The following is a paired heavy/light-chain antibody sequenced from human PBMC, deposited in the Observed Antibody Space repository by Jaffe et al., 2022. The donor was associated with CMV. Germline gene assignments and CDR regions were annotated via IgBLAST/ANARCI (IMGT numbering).Light chain of an antibody. J-gene: IGKJ2*01. CDR1: QSLVYSDGNTY. V-gene: IGKV2-30*01. Sequence: DVVMTQSPLSLPVTLGQPASISCRSSQSLVYSDGNTYLNWFQQRPGQSPRRLIYKVSNRDSGVPDRFSGSGSGTDFTLKISRVEAEDVGVYYCMQGTHWPPSYTFGQGTKLEIK. CDR3: MQGTHWPPSYT. CDR2: KVS.
Heavy chain of an antibody. D-gene: IGHD2-21*02. CDR2: INPSGGST. CDR1: GYTFTSYY. V-gene: IGHV1-46*01. J-gene: IGHJ3*02. Sequence: QVQLVQSGAEVKKPGASVKVSCKASGYTFTSYYMHWVRQAPGQGLEWMGIINPSGGSTSYAQKFQGRVTMTRDTSTSTVYMELSSLRSEDTAVYYCARGGKKGQYIVVVTAIGGDAFDIWGQGTMVTVSS. CDR3: ARGGKKGQYIVVVTAIGGDAFDI.